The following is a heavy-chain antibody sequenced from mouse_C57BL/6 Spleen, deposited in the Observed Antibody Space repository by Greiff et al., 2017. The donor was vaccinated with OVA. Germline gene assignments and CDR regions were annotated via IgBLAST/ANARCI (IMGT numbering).Heavy chain of an antibody. CDR1: GYTFTDYN. V-gene: IGHV1-18*01. J-gene: IGHJ2*01. CDR2: INPNNGGT. CDR3: ARFDYDVGYYFDY. D-gene: IGHD2-4*01. Sequence: VQLHQSGPELVKPGASVKIPCKASGYTFTDYNMDWVKQSHGKSLEWIGDINPNNGGTIYNQKFKGKATLTVDKSSSTAYMELRSLTSEDTAVYYCARFDYDVGYYFDYWGQGTTLTVSS.